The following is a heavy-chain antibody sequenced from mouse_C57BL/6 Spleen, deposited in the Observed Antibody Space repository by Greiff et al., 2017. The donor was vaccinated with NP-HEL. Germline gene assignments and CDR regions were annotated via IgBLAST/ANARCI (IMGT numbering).Heavy chain of an antibody. D-gene: IGHD4-1*01. Sequence: EVKLMESEGGLVQPGSSMKLSCTASGFTFSDYYMAWVRQVPEKGLEWVANINYDGSSTYYLDSLKSRFIISRDNAKTILYLQMSSLKSEDTATYYCARNWVFDYWGQGTTLTVSS. CDR2: INYDGSST. J-gene: IGHJ2*01. V-gene: IGHV5-16*01. CDR1: GFTFSDYY. CDR3: ARNWVFDY.